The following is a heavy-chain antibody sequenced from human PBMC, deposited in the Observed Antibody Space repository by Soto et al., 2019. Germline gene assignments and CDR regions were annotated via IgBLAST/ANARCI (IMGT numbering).Heavy chain of an antibody. D-gene: IGHD3-3*02. CDR2: VYYGGAIFYSGNI. CDR3: VRSDSINMHPYSPEGFHI. J-gene: IGHJ3*02. CDR1: GDSISSSNSH. Sequence: PSETLSLTCTVSGDSISSSNSHWGWTRQPPGKGLEYIGSVYYGGAIFYSGNIYYNPSLKSRVTISVDTSKNQFSLRLSSVTAADTGVYYCVRSDSINMHPYSPEGFHIWGQGTMVTVSS. V-gene: IGHV4-39*01.